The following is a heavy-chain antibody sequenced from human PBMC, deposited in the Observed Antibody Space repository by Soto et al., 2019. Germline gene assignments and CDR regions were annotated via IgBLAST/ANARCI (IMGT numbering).Heavy chain of an antibody. D-gene: IGHD6-13*01. J-gene: IGHJ6*02. CDR3: ARGRGAAGTDSVQYYGMDV. Sequence: EVQLVESGGGLVKPGGSLRLSCAASGFTFSSYSMNWVRQAPGKGLEWVSSISSSSSYIYYADSVKGRFTISRDYAKNSLYLQMNSLRAEDTAVYYCARGRGAAGTDSVQYYGMDVWGQGTTVTVSS. V-gene: IGHV3-21*01. CDR2: ISSSSSYI. CDR1: GFTFSSYS.